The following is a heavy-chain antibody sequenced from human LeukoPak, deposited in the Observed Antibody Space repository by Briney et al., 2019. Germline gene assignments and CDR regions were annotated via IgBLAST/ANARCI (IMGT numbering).Heavy chain of an antibody. J-gene: IGHJ4*02. V-gene: IGHV3-23*01. CDR1: GIPFSSYA. CDR3: AKEGEVGATVN. D-gene: IGHD1-26*01. CDR2: ISGSGGST. Sequence: GSLKLSCAASGIPFSSYAMSWVRQAPGKGLEWVSAISGSGGSTYYADSVKGRFTISRDNSKNTLYLQMNSLRAEDTAVYYCAKEGEVGATVNWGQGTLVTVSS.